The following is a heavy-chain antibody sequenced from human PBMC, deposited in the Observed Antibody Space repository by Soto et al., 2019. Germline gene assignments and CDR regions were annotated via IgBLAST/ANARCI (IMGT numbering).Heavy chain of an antibody. CDR2: ISYDGSNK. J-gene: IGHJ6*02. CDR3: AKDVGWLHYYGMDV. CDR1: GFTFSSYG. V-gene: IGHV3-30*18. Sequence: QVQLVESGGGVVQPGRSLRLSCAASGFTFSSYGMHWVRQAPGKGLEWVAVISYDGSNKYYADSVKGRFTISRDNSKNTLYLQMNSLRAEDTAVYYRAKDVGWLHYYGMDVWGQGTTVTVSS. D-gene: IGHD5-12*01.